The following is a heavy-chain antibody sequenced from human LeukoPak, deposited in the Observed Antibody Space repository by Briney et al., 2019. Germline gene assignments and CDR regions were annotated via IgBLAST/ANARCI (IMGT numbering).Heavy chain of an antibody. CDR3: ARGYCSGGSCKFDY. D-gene: IGHD2-15*01. CDR1: GGSISSSSYY. J-gene: IGHJ4*02. V-gene: IGHV4-39*01. CDR2: IYYSGST. Sequence: SETLSLTCTVSGGSISSSSYYWGWIRQPPGKGLEWIGSIYYSGSTYYNPSLKSRVTISVDTSKNQFSLKLNSVTAADTAVYYCARGYCSGGSCKFDYWGQGTLVTVSS.